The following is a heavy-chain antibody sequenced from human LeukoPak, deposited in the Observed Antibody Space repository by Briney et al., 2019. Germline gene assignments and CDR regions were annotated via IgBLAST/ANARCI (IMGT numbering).Heavy chain of an antibody. CDR1: GGSFSSYY. Sequence: SETLSLTCAVYGGSFSSYYWGWIRQPPGKGLEWIGSIYYSGSTYYNPSLKSRVTISVDTSKNQFSLKLSSVTAADTAVYYCARYYDFWSGSRQSAAVRAFDIWGQGTMVTVSS. J-gene: IGHJ3*02. V-gene: IGHV4-39*01. D-gene: IGHD3-3*01. CDR2: IYYSGST. CDR3: ARYYDFWSGSRQSAAVRAFDI.